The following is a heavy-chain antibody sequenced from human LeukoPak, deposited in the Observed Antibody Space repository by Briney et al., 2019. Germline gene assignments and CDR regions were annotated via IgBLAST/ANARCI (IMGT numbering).Heavy chain of an antibody. CDR1: GFTFSSYA. D-gene: IGHD4-17*01. Sequence: GGSLRLSCAASGFTFSSYAMHWVCQAPGKGLEWVAVISYDGSNKYYADSVKGRFTISRDNSKNTLYLQMNSLRAEDTAVYYCARITTTVTAIDYWGQGTLVTVSS. V-gene: IGHV3-30*04. CDR3: ARITTTVTAIDY. J-gene: IGHJ4*02. CDR2: ISYDGSNK.